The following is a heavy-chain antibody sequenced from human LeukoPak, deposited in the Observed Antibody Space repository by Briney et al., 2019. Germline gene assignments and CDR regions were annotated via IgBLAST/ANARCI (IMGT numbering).Heavy chain of an antibody. J-gene: IGHJ4*02. V-gene: IGHV3-72*01. Sequence: GGSLRLSCAASGCTFNDSFMSWVRQAPGKGLEWVGRSRNKADSYTAEYAASVKGRFTISRDESKNSLYLQISSLETEDAAVYYCAASSWYRLAYWGQGSLVTVSS. CDR2: SRNKADSYTA. D-gene: IGHD6-13*01. CDR3: AASSWYRLAY. CDR1: GCTFNDSF.